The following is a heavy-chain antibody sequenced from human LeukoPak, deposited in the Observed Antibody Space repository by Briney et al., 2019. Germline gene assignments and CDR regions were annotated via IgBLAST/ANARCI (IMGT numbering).Heavy chain of an antibody. J-gene: IGHJ6*03. D-gene: IGHD6-19*01. Sequence: SQTLSLTCALSGDSFSSNSAAWNWLRQSPSRGLEWLGRTYDGSKWYNDYAVSVKSRITINPDTSKNQFSLQLNSVTPEDTAVYYCARGAAGTSNFYYYYMDVWGKGTTGTVSS. CDR3: ARGAAGTSNFYYYYMDV. CDR2: TYDGSKWYN. CDR1: GDSFSSNSAA. V-gene: IGHV6-1*01.